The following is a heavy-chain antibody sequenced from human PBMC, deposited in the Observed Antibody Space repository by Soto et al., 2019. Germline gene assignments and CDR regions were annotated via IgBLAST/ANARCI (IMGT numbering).Heavy chain of an antibody. V-gene: IGHV4-4*02. CDR1: GGSISSSNW. J-gene: IGHJ4*02. CDR3: ATSGAHILPPFDY. CDR2: IYHSGST. D-gene: IGHD3-9*01. Sequence: QVQLQESGPGLVKPSGTLSLTCAVSGGSISSSNWWSWVRQPPGKGLEWIGEIYHSGSTNYNPSLKSRVXTSLDXXKNPFSLKLSSVTAADTAVYYCATSGAHILPPFDYWGQGTLVTVSS.